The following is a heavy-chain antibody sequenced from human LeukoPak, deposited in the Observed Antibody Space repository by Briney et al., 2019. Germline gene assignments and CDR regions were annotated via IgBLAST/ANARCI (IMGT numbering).Heavy chain of an antibody. D-gene: IGHD1-20*01. Sequence: GGSLRLSCAASGFTFSTYWMSWVRQAPGKGLEWVANIKHDGSDRNCVDSVRGRFTISRDNGKNLLHLQMNTLRAEDTAVYYCARELITKWSCGDYWGQGTPVTVSP. V-gene: IGHV3-7*01. CDR3: ARELITKWSCGDY. CDR1: GFTFSTYW. CDR2: IKHDGSDR. J-gene: IGHJ4*02.